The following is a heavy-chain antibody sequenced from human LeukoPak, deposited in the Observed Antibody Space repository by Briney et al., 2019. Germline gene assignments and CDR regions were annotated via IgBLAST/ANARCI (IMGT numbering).Heavy chain of an antibody. J-gene: IGHJ4*02. Sequence: SCKASGYTFTSYYMHWVRQAPGKGLEWVAVISYDGSNKYYADSVKGRFTISRDNAKNSLYLQMNSLRAEDTAVYFCTRQSENFSLDYWGQGTLLTVSS. CDR2: ISYDGSNK. CDR1: GYTFTSYY. V-gene: IGHV3-30-3*01. D-gene: IGHD3-3*01. CDR3: TRQSENFSLDY.